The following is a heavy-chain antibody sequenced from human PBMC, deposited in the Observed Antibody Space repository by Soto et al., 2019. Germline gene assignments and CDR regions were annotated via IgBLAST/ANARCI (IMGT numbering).Heavy chain of an antibody. CDR1: GGSISSSSYY. V-gene: IGHV4-39*01. CDR3: ATSPYYYDSSGSPQVGFDI. D-gene: IGHD3-22*01. CDR2: IYYSGST. J-gene: IGHJ3*02. Sequence: QLQLQESGPGLVKPSETLSLTCTVSGGSISSSSYYWGWIRQPPGKGLEWIGSIYYSGSTYYNPSRKSSVTISTDTSKNQFSLKLSSVTAADTAVYYCATSPYYYDSSGSPQVGFDIWGQGTMVTVSS.